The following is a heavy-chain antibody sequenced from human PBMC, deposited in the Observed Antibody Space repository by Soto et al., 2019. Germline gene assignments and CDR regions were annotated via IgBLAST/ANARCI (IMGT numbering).Heavy chain of an antibody. CDR1: GGSFSGYY. D-gene: IGHD3-3*01. CDR3: ARVRDFWSGYRMWFDY. J-gene: IGHJ4*02. Sequence: SETLSLTCAVYGGSFSGYYWSWIRQPPGKGLEWIGEINHSGSTNYNPSLKSRVTISVDTSKNQFSLKLSSVTAADTAVYYCARVRDFWSGYRMWFDYWGQGTLLTVSS. V-gene: IGHV4-34*01. CDR2: INHSGST.